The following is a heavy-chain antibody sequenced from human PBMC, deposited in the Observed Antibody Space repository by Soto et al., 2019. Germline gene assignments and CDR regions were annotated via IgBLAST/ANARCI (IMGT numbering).Heavy chain of an antibody. CDR1: GYTFTSYG. Sequence: GASVKVSCKASGYTFTSYGISWVRQAPGQGLEWMGIINPSGGSTSYAQKFQGRVTMTRDTSTSTVYMELSSLRSEDTAVYYCARRAAMTPSAPESNFDYWGQGTLVTVSS. CDR2: INPSGGST. J-gene: IGHJ4*02. V-gene: IGHV1-46*01. D-gene: IGHD5-18*01. CDR3: ARRAAMTPSAPESNFDY.